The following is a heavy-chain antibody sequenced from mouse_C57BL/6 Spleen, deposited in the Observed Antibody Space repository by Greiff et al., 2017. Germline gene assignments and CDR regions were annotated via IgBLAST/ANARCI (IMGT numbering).Heavy chain of an antibody. D-gene: IGHD1-1*01. V-gene: IGHV6-3*01. CDR3: TKITTGYWYFDV. Sequence: EVKVEESGGGLVQPGGSMKLSCVASGFTFSNYWMNWVRQSPEKGLEWVAQIRLKSDNYATHYAESVKGRFTISSDDSKSSVYLQMNNLRAEDTGIYYCTKITTGYWYFDVWGTGTTVTVSS. CDR2: IRLKSDNYAT. CDR1: GFTFSNYW. J-gene: IGHJ1*03.